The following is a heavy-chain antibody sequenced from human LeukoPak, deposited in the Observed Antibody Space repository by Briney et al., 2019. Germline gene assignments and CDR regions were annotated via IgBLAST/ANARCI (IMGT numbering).Heavy chain of an antibody. V-gene: IGHV1-2*02. CDR1: GYTFTGYY. CDR3: ARSWRFCSGDSCYPIDY. Sequence: ASVKVSCKASGYTFTGYYMHWVRQAPGQGLEWMGWINPNSGGTNYAQKFRGRVTMTRDTSISTAYMELSRLRSDDTAVYYCARSWRFCSGDSCYPIDYWGQGTPVTVSS. CDR2: INPNSGGT. J-gene: IGHJ4*02. D-gene: IGHD2-15*01.